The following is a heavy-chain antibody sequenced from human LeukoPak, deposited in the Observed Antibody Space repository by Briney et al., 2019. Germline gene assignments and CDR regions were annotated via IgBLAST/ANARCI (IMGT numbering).Heavy chain of an antibody. V-gene: IGHV3-23*01. CDR3: AKDRGIAARLIVQH. Sequence: GGSLRLSCAASGFTFSSYSMSWVRQAPGKVLEWVAAISGSGGSTFYADSVKGRFSISRDNSKNTLYLQMNSLRAEDTAVHYCAKDRGIAARLIVQHWGQGTLVTVSS. CDR1: GFTFSSYS. CDR2: ISGSGGST. J-gene: IGHJ1*01. D-gene: IGHD6-6*01.